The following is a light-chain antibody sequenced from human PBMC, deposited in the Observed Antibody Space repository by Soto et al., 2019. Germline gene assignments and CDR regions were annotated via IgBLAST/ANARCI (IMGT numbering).Light chain of an antibody. V-gene: IGLV2-14*01. CDR2: EVT. CDR1: SGDIGSYNR. J-gene: IGLJ1*01. Sequence: QSVLTQPASVSGSPGQSITISCTGTSGDIGSYNRVSWYQQHPGKAPKLIIYEVTDRPSGVSNRFSGYTSGNTASLTISGLQAEDEAEYYCSSYTNINTRACVFGTGTKVTVL. CDR3: SSYTNINTRACV.